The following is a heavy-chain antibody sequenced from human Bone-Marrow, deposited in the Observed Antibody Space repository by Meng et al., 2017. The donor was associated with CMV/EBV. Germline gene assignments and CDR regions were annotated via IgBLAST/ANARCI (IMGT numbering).Heavy chain of an antibody. CDR2: IIPILNTP. D-gene: IGHD6-19*01. V-gene: IGHV1-69*05. J-gene: IGHJ6*02. Sequence: SVKVSCKASGVSFSSYAISWVRQAPGQGLEWMGGIIPILNTPHYAQKFQGRVTITTDESTSTAYMYLSSLTSKDTAVYYCARVTVAGTFWPNYYGMYVWGQGTTVTVSS. CDR1: GVSFSSYA. CDR3: ARVTVAGTFWPNYYGMYV.